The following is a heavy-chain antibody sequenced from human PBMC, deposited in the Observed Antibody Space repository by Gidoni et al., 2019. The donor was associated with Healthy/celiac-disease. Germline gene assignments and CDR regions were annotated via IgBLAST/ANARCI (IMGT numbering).Heavy chain of an antibody. CDR3: ARGARGWYFPY. D-gene: IGHD6-19*01. CDR1: GFTFSSYS. CDR2: ISSSSSYI. J-gene: IGHJ4*02. V-gene: IGHV3-21*01. Sequence: EVQLVESGGGLVKPGGSLRLACAASGFTFSSYSMNWVRQAPGKGLEWVSSISSSSSYIYYADSVKGRFTISRDNAKNSLYLQMNSLRAEDTAVYYCARGARGWYFPYWGQGTLVTVSS.